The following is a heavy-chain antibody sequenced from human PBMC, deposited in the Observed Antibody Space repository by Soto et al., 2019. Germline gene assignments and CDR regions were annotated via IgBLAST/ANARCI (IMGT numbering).Heavy chain of an antibody. J-gene: IGHJ4*02. CDR2: IYYSGST. Sequence: QVQLQESGPGLVKPSQTLSLTCTVSGGSISSGGYYWSWIRQHPGKGLEGIGYIYYSGSTYYNPSLKSRVTRXVXTXXNPFSLKLSSVTAADTAVYYCAREGGIVGATAADYWGQGTLVTVSS. D-gene: IGHD1-26*01. CDR1: GGSISSGGYY. V-gene: IGHV4-31*03. CDR3: AREGGIVGATAADY.